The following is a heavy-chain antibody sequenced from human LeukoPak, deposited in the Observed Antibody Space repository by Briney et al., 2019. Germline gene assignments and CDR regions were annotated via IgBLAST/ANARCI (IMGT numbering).Heavy chain of an antibody. CDR3: ARDLSYLGSSSSLDY. V-gene: IGHV3-21*01. CDR2: ISSSSSYI. D-gene: IGHD6-6*01. J-gene: IGHJ4*02. Sequence: PGGSLRLSCAASGFTFSSYSMNWVRQAPGKGLEWVSSISSSSSYIYYADSVKGRFTISRDNAKNSLYLQMNSLRAEDTAVYYCARDLSYLGSSSSLDYWGQGTLVTVSS. CDR1: GFTFSSYS.